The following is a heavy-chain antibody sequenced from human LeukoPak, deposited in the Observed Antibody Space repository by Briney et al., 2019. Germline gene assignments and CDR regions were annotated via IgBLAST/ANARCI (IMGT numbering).Heavy chain of an antibody. Sequence: QPGGSLRLSCAASGFTFSSYWMSWVRQAPGKGPEWVANIKQDGSEKYYVDSVKGRFTISRDNAKNSLYLQMNSLRDEDTAVYYCARWFTSGRGFFDYWGQGILVTVSS. J-gene: IGHJ4*02. CDR1: GFTFSSYW. CDR2: IKQDGSEK. D-gene: IGHD6-19*01. CDR3: ARWFTSGRGFFDY. V-gene: IGHV3-7*01.